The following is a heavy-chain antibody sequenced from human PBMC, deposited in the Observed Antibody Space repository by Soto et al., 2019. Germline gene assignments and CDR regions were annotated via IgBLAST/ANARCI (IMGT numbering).Heavy chain of an antibody. V-gene: IGHV3-23*01. J-gene: IGHJ5*02. CDR2: ITAYGDST. CDR3: AKDPLWYDSVWYPPPGFDP. Sequence: EVQLLESGGGFVQPGGSLRLSCAASGFTFSNYAMSWVRQAPGKGLEWVSAITAYGDSTHYADSVKGRFTISRDSPKNTLYLQIDSLRAEDTAVYYCAKDPLWYDSVWYPPPGFDPWGQGTLVTVSS. CDR1: GFTFSNYA. D-gene: IGHD6-19*01.